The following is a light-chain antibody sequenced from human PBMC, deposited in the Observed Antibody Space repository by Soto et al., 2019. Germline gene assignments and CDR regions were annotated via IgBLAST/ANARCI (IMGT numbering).Light chain of an antibody. J-gene: IGKJ4*01. CDR1: ASVLYTNNKNY. V-gene: IGKV4-1*01. CDR2: GGS. Sequence: DFVMTQSPDSLAVSLGERATINCKSSASVLYTNNKNYLAWYQQKPGQPPKVLIYGGSSRESGVPDRFSGTGSGTDFHGAISGLQAEDGAVYYYQQYYNTPLTFGGGTNVEFK. CDR3: QQYYNTPLT.